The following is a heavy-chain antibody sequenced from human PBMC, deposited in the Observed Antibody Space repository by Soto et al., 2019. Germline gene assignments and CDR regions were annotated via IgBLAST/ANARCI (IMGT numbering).Heavy chain of an antibody. CDR1: GYTFTSYG. CDR3: ARGGCSGGSCLNY. Sequence: ASVKVSCKASGYTFTSYGISWVRQAPGQGLEWKGWISAYNGNTNYAQKLQGRVTMTTDTSTSTVYIELRSLRSDDTAMYYCARGGCSGGSCLNYWGQGTLVTVSS. V-gene: IGHV1-18*01. CDR2: ISAYNGNT. J-gene: IGHJ4*02. D-gene: IGHD2-15*01.